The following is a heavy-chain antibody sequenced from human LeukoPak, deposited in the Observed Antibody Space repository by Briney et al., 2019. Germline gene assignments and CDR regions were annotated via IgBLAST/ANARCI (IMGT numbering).Heavy chain of an antibody. CDR1: GFTFSSYA. Sequence: PGRSLRLYCAASGFTFSSYAMHWVRQAPGKGLEWVAVISYDGSNKYYADSVKGRFTISRDNSKNTLYLQMNSLRAEDTAVYYCARDEGGIVVVPAAFDYWGQGTLVTVSS. J-gene: IGHJ4*02. V-gene: IGHV3-30*04. CDR3: ARDEGGIVVVPAAFDY. D-gene: IGHD2-2*01. CDR2: ISYDGSNK.